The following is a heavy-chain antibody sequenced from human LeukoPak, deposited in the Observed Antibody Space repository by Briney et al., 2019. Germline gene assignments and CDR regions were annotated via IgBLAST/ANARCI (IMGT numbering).Heavy chain of an antibody. Sequence: GGSLRLSCAASGFTFRSYGMHWVRPAPGKGLGRGAVIWYDGSNEYYADSVKGRFTISRDNSKNTLYVQMNSLRAEDTAVYYCARMSVGATWFDYWGQGTLVTVSS. V-gene: IGHV3-33*01. CDR3: ARMSVGATWFDY. D-gene: IGHD1-26*01. J-gene: IGHJ4*02. CDR2: IWYDGSNE. CDR1: GFTFRSYG.